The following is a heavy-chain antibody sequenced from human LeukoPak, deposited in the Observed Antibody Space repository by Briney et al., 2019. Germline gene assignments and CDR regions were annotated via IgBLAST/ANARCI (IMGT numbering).Heavy chain of an antibody. V-gene: IGHV4-34*01. CDR2: INHSGST. CDR3: ARVDIVVVVATD. Sequence: SETLSLTCAVYGGSFSGYYWSWLRQPPGKGLEWIGEINHSGSTNYNPSLKSRVTMSVDTSKNQFSLKLSSVTAADTAVYYCARVDIVVVVATDWGQGTLVTVSS. CDR1: GGSFSGYY. J-gene: IGHJ4*02. D-gene: IGHD2-15*01.